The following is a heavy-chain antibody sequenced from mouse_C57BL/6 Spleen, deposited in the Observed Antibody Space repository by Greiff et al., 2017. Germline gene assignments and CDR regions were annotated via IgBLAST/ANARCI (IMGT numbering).Heavy chain of an antibody. CDR2: IWSGGST. CDR1: GFSLTSYG. CDR3: APSHYGSSWRNAMDY. J-gene: IGHJ4*01. Sequence: VQLVESGPGLVQPSQSLSITCTVSGFSLTSYGVHWVRQSPGKGLEWLGVIWSGGSTDYNAAFISRLSISKDNSKSQVFFKMNSLQADDTAIYYCAPSHYGSSWRNAMDYWGQGTSVTVSS. D-gene: IGHD1-1*01. V-gene: IGHV2-2*01.